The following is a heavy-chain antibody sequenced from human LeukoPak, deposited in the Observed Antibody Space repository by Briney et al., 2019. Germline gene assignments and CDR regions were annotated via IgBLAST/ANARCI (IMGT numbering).Heavy chain of an antibody. Sequence: GGSLRLSCAASGFTVSSNYMSWVRQAPGKGLEWVSVIYSGGITYYADSVKGRFTISRHNSKNTLYLQMNSRRAEDTAVYYCARGIEAAGTEYFDHWGQGTLVTVSS. CDR3: ARGIEAAGTEYFDH. CDR1: GFTVSSNY. J-gene: IGHJ4*02. D-gene: IGHD6-13*01. V-gene: IGHV3-53*04. CDR2: IYSGGIT.